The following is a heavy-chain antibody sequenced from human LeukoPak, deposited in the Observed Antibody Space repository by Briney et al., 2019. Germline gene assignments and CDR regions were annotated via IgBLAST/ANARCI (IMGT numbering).Heavy chain of an antibody. Sequence: SETLSLTCTVSGGSISSGGYYWSWIRQHPGKGLEWIGYIYYSGSTYYNPSLKSRVTISVDTSKNQFSLKLSSVTAADTAVYYCARGITMIVDLGAFDIWGQGTMVTVSS. CDR3: ARGITMIVDLGAFDI. CDR1: GGSISSGGYY. V-gene: IGHV4-31*03. CDR2: IYYSGST. D-gene: IGHD3-22*01. J-gene: IGHJ3*02.